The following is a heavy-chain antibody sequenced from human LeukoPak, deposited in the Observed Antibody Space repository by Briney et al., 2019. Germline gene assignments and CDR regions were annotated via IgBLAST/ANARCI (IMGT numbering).Heavy chain of an antibody. V-gene: IGHV1-46*01. CDR3: ARSSSWEEY. D-gene: IGHD6-13*01. CDR2: INPSGGST. Sequence: ASVKVSCKASGYTFTSYGISWVRQAPGQGLEWMGIINPSGGSTSYAQKFQGRVTMTRDTSTSTVYMELSSLRSEDTAVYYCARSSSWEEYWGQGTLVTVSS. J-gene: IGHJ4*02. CDR1: GYTFTSYG.